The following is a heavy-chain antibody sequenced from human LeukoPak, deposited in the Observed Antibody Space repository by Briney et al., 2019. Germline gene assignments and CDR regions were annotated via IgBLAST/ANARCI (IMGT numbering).Heavy chain of an antibody. Sequence: GGSLRLSCVASGFTFSGYWMGWARQAPGKGLEWVANIMKDGSTKQYVDSVKGRFTISRDNAKNSLYLQMNSLRAEDTAVYYCAREGTMITFGGVIVPSSFDYWGQGTLVTVSS. CDR3: AREGTMITFGGVIVPSSFDY. V-gene: IGHV3-7*01. CDR1: GFTFSGYW. CDR2: IMKDGSTK. J-gene: IGHJ4*02. D-gene: IGHD3-16*02.